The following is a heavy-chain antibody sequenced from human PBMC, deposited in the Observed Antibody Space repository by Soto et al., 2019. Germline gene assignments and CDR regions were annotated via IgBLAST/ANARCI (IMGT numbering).Heavy chain of an antibody. CDR2: FDPEDGET. CDR3: ATDAHRSSYGDYLGYYYYMDV. D-gene: IGHD4-17*01. CDR1: GYTLTELS. V-gene: IGHV1-24*01. J-gene: IGHJ6*03. Sequence: QVQLVQSGAEVKKPGASVKVSCKVSGYTLTELSMHWVRQAPGKGLEWMGGFDPEDGETIYAQKFQGRVTMTEDTSTDTAYMELSSLRSEDTAVYYCATDAHRSSYGDYLGYYYYMDVWGKGTTVPVSS.